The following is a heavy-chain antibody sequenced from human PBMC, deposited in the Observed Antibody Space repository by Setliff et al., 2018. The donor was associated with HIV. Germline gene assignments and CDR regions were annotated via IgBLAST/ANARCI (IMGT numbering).Heavy chain of an antibody. D-gene: IGHD3-22*01. V-gene: IGHV4-34*01. CDR3: ARLRITMIVVAPAGFYDP. J-gene: IGHJ5*02. Sequence: SQTLSLTCAVYGGSFSGYYWSWIRQPPGKGLEWIGEINQSGSTNHNPSLKSRVTISVDTSKNQLSLKLSSVTAADTAMYYCARLRITMIVVAPAGFYDPWGQGTLVTVSS. CDR2: INQSGST. CDR1: GGSFSGYY.